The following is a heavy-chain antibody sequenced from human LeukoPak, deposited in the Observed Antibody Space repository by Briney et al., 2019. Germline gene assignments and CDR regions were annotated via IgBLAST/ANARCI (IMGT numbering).Heavy chain of an antibody. J-gene: IGHJ4*02. CDR3: ARGDGDYVPYDY. CDR2: IYHSGST. V-gene: IGHV4-30-2*01. CDR1: GGSISSGGYS. D-gene: IGHD4-17*01. Sequence: PSETLSLTCAVSGGSISSGGYSWSWIQQPPGKGLEWIGYIYHSGSTYYNPSLKSRVTISVDRSKNQFSLKLSSVTAADTAVYYCARGDGDYVPYDYWGQETLVTVSS.